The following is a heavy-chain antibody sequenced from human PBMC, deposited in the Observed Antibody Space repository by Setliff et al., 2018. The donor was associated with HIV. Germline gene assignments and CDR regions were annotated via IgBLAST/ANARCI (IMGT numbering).Heavy chain of an antibody. D-gene: IGHD3-3*01. V-gene: IGHV1-46*01. J-gene: IGHJ4*02. CDR2: VRCNTGET. CDR1: GYTFANHR. CDR3: ARLFYDYWSGFYSGDY. Sequence: ASVKVSCKASGYTFANHRVNWVRQAPGQGFEWVGMVRCNTGETIYSQNFQGRVTLTRDTSTTTVFMELNNLRSDDTAVYYCARLFYDYWSGFYSGDYWGQGTLVTVSS.